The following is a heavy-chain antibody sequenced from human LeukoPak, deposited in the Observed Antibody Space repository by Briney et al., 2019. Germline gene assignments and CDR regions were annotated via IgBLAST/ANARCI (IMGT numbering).Heavy chain of an antibody. J-gene: IGHJ4*02. CDR1: GGSFSGYY. V-gene: IGHV4-34*01. D-gene: IGHD2-2*01. CDR3: ARYSLGYCSSTSCYAFDY. Sequence: PSETLSLTCAVYGGSFSGYYWSWIRQPPGKGLEWIGEINHSGSNNYNPSLKSRVTISVDTSKNQFSLKLSSVTAADTAVYYCARYSLGYCSSTSCYAFDYWGQGTLVTVSS. CDR2: INHSGSN.